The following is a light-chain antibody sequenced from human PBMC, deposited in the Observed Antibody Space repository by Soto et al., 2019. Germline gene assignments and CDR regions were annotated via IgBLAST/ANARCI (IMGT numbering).Light chain of an antibody. CDR2: GAS. CDR3: QQYGNSPRT. J-gene: IGKJ5*01. CDR1: QSVRSTY. V-gene: IGKV3-20*01. Sequence: EIVLTQAPGTLSFSPGERATLSCQASQSVRSTYLAWYQQKPGQAPRLLIYGASSRATGIPDRFSGSGSGTDFTLTISRLEPEDFAVYFCQQYGNSPRTFGQGTRLEI.